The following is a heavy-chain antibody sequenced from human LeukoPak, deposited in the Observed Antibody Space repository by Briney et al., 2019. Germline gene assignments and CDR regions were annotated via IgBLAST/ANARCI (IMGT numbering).Heavy chain of an antibody. CDR2: MNPDIGNT. V-gene: IGHV1-8*01. Sequence: ASVKVSSKASGYTFPNYDINWVRQATGQGLEWMGWMNPDIGNTAYVQKFQGRVTMTRNTSISTAYMELSSLRSEDTAVYYCARSLSLVRGVIHYFDNWGQGTLVTVSS. D-gene: IGHD3-10*01. J-gene: IGHJ4*02. CDR3: ARSLSLVRGVIHYFDN. CDR1: GYTFPNYD.